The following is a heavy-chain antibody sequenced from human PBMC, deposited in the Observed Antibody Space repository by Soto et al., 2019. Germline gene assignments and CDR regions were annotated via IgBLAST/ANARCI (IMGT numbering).Heavy chain of an antibody. CDR2: TYYRSKRYN. CDR1: GDSVSSNSAA. CDR3: ASSIAARGGYYYYGMDV. J-gene: IGHJ6*02. Sequence: SQTLSLTCAISGDSVSSNSAAWNWIRQSPSRGLEWLGRTYYRSKRYNDYAVSVKSRITINPDTSKNQFSLQLNSVTPEDAAVYYSASSIAARGGYYYYGMDVWGQGTTVTVSS. D-gene: IGHD6-6*01. V-gene: IGHV6-1*01.